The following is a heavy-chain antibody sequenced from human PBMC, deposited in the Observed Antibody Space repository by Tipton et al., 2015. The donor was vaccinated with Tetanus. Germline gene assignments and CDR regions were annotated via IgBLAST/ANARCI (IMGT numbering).Heavy chain of an antibody. CDR1: GGSISGSSYY. Sequence: TLSLTCSVSGGSISGSSYYWSWIRQPPGKALEWIGSIYYSGSTFYHPSLQSRVTISVDTSKNQFSLRLSSVTAADTAVYYCAQTADNWFDPWGQGILVTVSS. CDR3: AQTADNWFDP. D-gene: IGHD1-1*01. J-gene: IGHJ5*02. CDR2: IYYSGST. V-gene: IGHV4-39*01.